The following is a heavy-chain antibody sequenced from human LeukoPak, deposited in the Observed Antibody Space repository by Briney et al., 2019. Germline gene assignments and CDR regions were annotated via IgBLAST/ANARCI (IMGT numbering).Heavy chain of an antibody. J-gene: IGHJ6*02. V-gene: IGHV4-39*02. CDR1: GGSVSGYY. CDR3: ARDLEEWLSFNYYGMDV. D-gene: IGHD3-3*01. Sequence: SETLSLTCVVSGGSVSGYYWGWIRQPPGKGLEWMGSIYYSGSTYYNPSLKSRVTISVDTSKNQFSLKLSSVTAADTAVYYCARDLEEWLSFNYYGMDVWGQGTTVTVSS. CDR2: IYYSGST.